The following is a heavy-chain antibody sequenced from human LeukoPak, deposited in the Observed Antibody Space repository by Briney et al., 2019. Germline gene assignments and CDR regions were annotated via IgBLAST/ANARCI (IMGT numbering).Heavy chain of an antibody. D-gene: IGHD6-19*01. V-gene: IGHV1-8*01. CDR2: MNPNSGNT. J-gene: IGHJ4*02. Sequence: GASVKVSCKASGYTFTSYDINWVRQATGQGLEWMGWMNPNSGNTGYAQKFQGRVTMTRNTSISTAYMELSSLRSEDTAVYYCARGVSRVAVAGFRFGYWGQGTLVTVSS. CDR3: ARGVSRVAVAGFRFGY. CDR1: GYTFTSYD.